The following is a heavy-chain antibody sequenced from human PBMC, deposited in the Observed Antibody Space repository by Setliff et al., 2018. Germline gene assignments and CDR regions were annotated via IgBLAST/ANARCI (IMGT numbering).Heavy chain of an antibody. Sequence: VASVTVSCKASGYTFTSYYMHWVRQAPGQGLEWMGIINPSGGSTSYAQKFQGRVTMTRDTSTSTVYMDMSSLRSEDTAVYYCARDVFPYHYEGAFDIWGQGTMVTVSS. D-gene: IGHD3-22*01. CDR1: GYTFTSYY. V-gene: IGHV1-46*01. J-gene: IGHJ3*02. CDR3: ARDVFPYHYEGAFDI. CDR2: INPSGGST.